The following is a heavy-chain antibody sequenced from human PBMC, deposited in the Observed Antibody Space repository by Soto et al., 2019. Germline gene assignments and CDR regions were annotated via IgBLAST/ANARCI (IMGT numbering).Heavy chain of an antibody. CDR1: GGSISSYY. CDR3: ARGFEDIVVVPAALLNYYYYMDV. D-gene: IGHD2-2*01. Sequence: SETLSLTCTVSGGSISSYYWSWIRQPPGKGLEWIGYIYYRGSTNYNPSLKSRVTISVETSKNQFSLKLSSVTAADTAVYYCARGFEDIVVVPAALLNYYYYMDVWGKGTTVTVSS. V-gene: IGHV4-59*08. CDR2: IYYRGST. J-gene: IGHJ6*03.